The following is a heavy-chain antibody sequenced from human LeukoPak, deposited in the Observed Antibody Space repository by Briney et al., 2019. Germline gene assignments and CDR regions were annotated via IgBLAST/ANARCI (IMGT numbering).Heavy chain of an antibody. D-gene: IGHD6-13*01. Sequence: VASVKVSCKASGGTFSSYAITWVRQAPGHGLEWMGRIIPIFGTANYAQKFQGRVTITTDESTSTAYMELSTLRSDDTAVYYCARERPPGDSSNWFLEGYFDIWGQGTLVTVSS. CDR1: GGTFSSYA. CDR2: IIPIFGTA. V-gene: IGHV1-69*05. CDR3: ARERPPGDSSNWFLEGYFDI. J-gene: IGHJ4*02.